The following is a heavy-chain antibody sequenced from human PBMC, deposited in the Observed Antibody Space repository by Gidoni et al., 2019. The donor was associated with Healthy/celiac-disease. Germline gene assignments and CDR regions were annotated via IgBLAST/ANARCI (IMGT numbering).Heavy chain of an antibody. CDR3: AKGIGYSYGYSNY. D-gene: IGHD5-18*01. Sequence: EVQLLESGGGLVQPGGSLRLSCAASGFTFSSYAMSWVRQAPGKGLEWVRASSGSGGSTYYADSVKGRFTISRDNSKNTLYLQMNSLRAEDTAVYYCAKGIGYSYGYSNYWGQGTLVTVSS. J-gene: IGHJ4*02. CDR1: GFTFSSYA. V-gene: IGHV3-23*01. CDR2: SSGSGGST.